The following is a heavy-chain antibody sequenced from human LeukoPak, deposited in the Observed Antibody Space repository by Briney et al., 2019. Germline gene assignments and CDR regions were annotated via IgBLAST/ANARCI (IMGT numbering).Heavy chain of an antibody. CDR2: IGTSSTTI. V-gene: IGHV3-48*01. Sequence: GGSLRLSCAASGFTYSSYTMNWVRQPPGKGLEWVSNIGTSSTTIYYADSVKGRFTISRDNAKNSLYLQMNSLRADDTAVYYCARFAAGGSYYYYMDVWGKGTTVTVSS. J-gene: IGHJ6*03. CDR3: ARFAAGGSYYYYMDV. CDR1: GFTYSSYT. D-gene: IGHD6-25*01.